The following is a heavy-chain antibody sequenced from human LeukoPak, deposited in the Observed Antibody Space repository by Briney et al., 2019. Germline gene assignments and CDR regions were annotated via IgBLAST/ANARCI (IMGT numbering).Heavy chain of an antibody. CDR3: ARDFSQGDDQGDEDEILTGYYH. J-gene: IGHJ4*02. CDR2: IYYSGST. V-gene: IGHV4-59*01. D-gene: IGHD3-9*01. CDR1: GGSISSYY. Sequence: SETLSLTCTVSGGSISSYYWSWIRQPPGKGLEWIGYIYYSGSTNYNPSLKSRVTISVDTSKNQFSLKLSSVTAADTAVYYCARDFSQGDDQGDEDEILTGYYHWGQGTLVTVAS.